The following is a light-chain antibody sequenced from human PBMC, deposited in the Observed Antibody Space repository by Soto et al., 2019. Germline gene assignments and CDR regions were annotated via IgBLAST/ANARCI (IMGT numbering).Light chain of an antibody. CDR3: LQHNSYSH. CDR1: QGINNY. J-gene: IGKJ4*01. V-gene: IGKV1-17*03. CDR2: GAS. Sequence: DIQMTQSPSVMSASVGDRVTITCRASQGINNYLAWFQQKPGKVPKRLIYGASSLQSGVPSRFSGSGSGTEFTLTISSLQPEDFATYYCLQHNSYSHFGGGTKVDIK.